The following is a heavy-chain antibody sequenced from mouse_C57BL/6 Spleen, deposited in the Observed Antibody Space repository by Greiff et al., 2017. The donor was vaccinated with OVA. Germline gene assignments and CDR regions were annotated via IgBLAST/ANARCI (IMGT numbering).Heavy chain of an antibody. J-gene: IGHJ2*01. CDR1: GYTFTDYN. CDR2: INPNNGGT. CDR3: ARGDWDWGD. D-gene: IGHD4-1*01. V-gene: IGHV1-18*01. Sequence: EVQLQQSGPELVKPGASVKIPCKASGYTFTDYNMDWVKQSHGKSLEWIGDINPNNGGTIYNQKFKGKATLTVDKSSITAYMELHSLTSEDTAVYYCARGDWDWGDWGQGTTLTVSS.